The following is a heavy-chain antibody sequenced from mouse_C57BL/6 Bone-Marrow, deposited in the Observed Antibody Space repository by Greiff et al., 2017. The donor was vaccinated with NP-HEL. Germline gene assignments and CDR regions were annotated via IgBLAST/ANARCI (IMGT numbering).Heavy chain of an antibody. D-gene: IGHD1-1*01. V-gene: IGHV1-55*01. CDR2: IYPGSGST. CDR1: GYTFTSYW. CDR3: ARSPSYYGSSYLAWFAY. J-gene: IGHJ3*01. Sequence: QVQLKQPGAELVKPGASVKMSCKASGYTFTSYWITWVKQRPGQGLEWIGDIYPGSGSTNYNEKFKSKATLTVDTSSSTAYMQLSSLTSEDSAVYYCARSPSYYGSSYLAWFAYWGQGTLVTVSA.